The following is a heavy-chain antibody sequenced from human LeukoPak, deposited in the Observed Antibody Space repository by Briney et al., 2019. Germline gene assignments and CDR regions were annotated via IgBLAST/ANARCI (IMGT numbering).Heavy chain of an antibody. CDR2: IRSGGSPV. Sequence: GGSLTLSCAASRFTFSRYSLNWPRQAPGKGLEWVAYIRSGGSPVYYADSVKGRFTISRDNAQDSLYLQMNSLRDEDTAVYYCVRDPDALDYWGQGTPITVSS. CDR3: VRDPDALDY. CDR1: RFTFSRYS. J-gene: IGHJ4*02. V-gene: IGHV3-48*02.